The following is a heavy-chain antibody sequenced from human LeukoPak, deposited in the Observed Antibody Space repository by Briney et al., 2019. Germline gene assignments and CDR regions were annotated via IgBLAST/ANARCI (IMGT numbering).Heavy chain of an antibody. Sequence: ASVKVSCKASGYTFTGYYMHWVRQAPGQGLEWMGWINPNSGDTNSAQKFRGRVTLTRDTSISTAYMELSSLRSDDTAVYYCAGEYCRGGRCNQAFEYWGQGTLVTLSS. V-gene: IGHV1-2*02. J-gene: IGHJ4*02. CDR1: GYTFTGYY. D-gene: IGHD2-15*01. CDR3: AGEYCRGGRCNQAFEY. CDR2: INPNSGDT.